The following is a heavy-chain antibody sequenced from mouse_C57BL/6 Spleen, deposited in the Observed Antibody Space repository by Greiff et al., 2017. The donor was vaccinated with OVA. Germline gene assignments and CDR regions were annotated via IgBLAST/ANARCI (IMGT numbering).Heavy chain of an antibody. J-gene: IGHJ3*01. CDR3: ARNPYDGYYVWFAY. V-gene: IGHV2-2*01. Sequence: QVQLQQSGPGLVQPSQRLSITCTVSGFSLTSYGVHWVRQSPGKGLEWLGVIWSGGSTDYNAAFISRLSISKDNSKSQVFFKMNSLKADDTAIYDCARNPYDGYYVWFAYWGQGTLVTVSA. CDR1: GFSLTSYG. CDR2: IWSGGST. D-gene: IGHD2-3*01.